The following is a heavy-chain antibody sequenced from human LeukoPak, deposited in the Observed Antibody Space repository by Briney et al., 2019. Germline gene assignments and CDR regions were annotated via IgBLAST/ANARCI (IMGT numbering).Heavy chain of an antibody. D-gene: IGHD6-13*01. CDR3: AKFSSGGIAAAGTFDY. V-gene: IGHV3-23*01. Sequence: GGSLRLSCAASGFTFSSYAMSWVRQAPGKGLEWVSAISGSGGSTYYADSVKGRFTISRDNSKNTLYLQMNSLRAEDTAVYYCAKFSSGGIAAAGTFDYWGQGTLVTVSS. CDR2: ISGSGGST. J-gene: IGHJ4*02. CDR1: GFTFSSYA.